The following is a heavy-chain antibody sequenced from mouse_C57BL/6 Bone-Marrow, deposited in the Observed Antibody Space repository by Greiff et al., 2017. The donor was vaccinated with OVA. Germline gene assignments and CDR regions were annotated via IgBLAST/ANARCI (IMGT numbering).Heavy chain of an antibody. CDR2: IHPNSGST. V-gene: IGHV1-64*01. Sequence: VQLQQPGAELVKPGASVKLSCKASGYTFTSYWMHWVKQRPGQGLEWIGMIHPNSGSTNYNEKFKSKATLTVDKSSSTAYMQLSSLTSEDSAVYYCARLGTGTGFAYWGQGTLVTVSA. CDR1: GYTFTSYW. CDR3: ARLGTGTGFAY. J-gene: IGHJ3*01. D-gene: IGHD3-3*01.